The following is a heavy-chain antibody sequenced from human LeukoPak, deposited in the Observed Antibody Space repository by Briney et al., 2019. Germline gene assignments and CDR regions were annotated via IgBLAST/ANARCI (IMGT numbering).Heavy chain of an antibody. V-gene: IGHV3-23*01. CDR1: GFTFSSYA. Sequence: GGSLRLSCAASGFTFSSYAMSWVRQAPGKGLEWVSAISGSGGSTYYADSVKGRFTISRDNSKNTLYLQMNSLRAEDTAVYYCAKDPTPDHGDYRWGDNWFDPWGQGTLVTVSS. CDR2: ISGSGGST. CDR3: AKDPTPDHGDYRWGDNWFDP. D-gene: IGHD4-17*01. J-gene: IGHJ5*02.